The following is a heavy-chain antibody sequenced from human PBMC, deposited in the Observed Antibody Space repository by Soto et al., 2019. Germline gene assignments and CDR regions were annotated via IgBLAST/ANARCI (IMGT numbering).Heavy chain of an antibody. CDR2: VSSSGGTT. J-gene: IGHJ3*02. D-gene: IGHD3-3*01. CDR3: AKRGSSGFDI. CDR1: GFPFSTYS. Sequence: GGSLRLACAASGFPFSTYSMSWVRQAPGKGLEWVSAVSSSGGTTYYADSVKGRFTISRDNSKNTLDLQMSSLRAEDTAVYYCAKRGSSGFDIWGQGTMVTVSS. V-gene: IGHV3-23*01.